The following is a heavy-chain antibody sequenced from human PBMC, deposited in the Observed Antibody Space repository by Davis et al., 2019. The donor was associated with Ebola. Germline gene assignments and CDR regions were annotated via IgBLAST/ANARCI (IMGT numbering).Heavy chain of an antibody. CDR3: ARVDSSGWVNWFDP. J-gene: IGHJ5*02. CDR2: INHSGST. V-gene: IGHV4-34*01. D-gene: IGHD6-19*01. Sequence: SATLSLTCAVSGGSFSGYYWSWIRQPPGKGLEWIGDINHSGSTNYNPSLKSRVTISVDTSKNQFSLKLSAVTAADTAVYYCARVDSSGWVNWFDPWGQGTLVTVSS. CDR1: GGSFSGYY.